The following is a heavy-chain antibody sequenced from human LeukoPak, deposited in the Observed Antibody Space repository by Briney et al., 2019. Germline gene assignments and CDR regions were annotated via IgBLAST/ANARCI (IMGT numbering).Heavy chain of an antibody. J-gene: IGHJ4*02. V-gene: IGHV3-23*01. CDR3: AKVDILTGYYNGDY. CDR2: ISGSGGST. CDR1: GFTFSSYA. Sequence: GGSLRLSCAASGFTFSSYAMSWVRQAPGKGLEWVSAISGSGGSTYYADSVKGQFTISRDNSKNTLYLQMNSLRAEDTAVYYCAKVDILTGYYNGDYWGQGTLVTVSS. D-gene: IGHD3-9*01.